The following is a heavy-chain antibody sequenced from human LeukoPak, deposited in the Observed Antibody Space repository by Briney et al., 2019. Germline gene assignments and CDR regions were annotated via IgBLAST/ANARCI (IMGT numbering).Heavy chain of an antibody. Sequence: APVKVSCKPSGYTFTSYALNWVRRAPGRGFGWMGWFNTNTGNPTYAQGFTGRFVFSLDTSVSTAYLQINTLKAEDTAVYFCARDKSVEQLVRSWFDPWGQGTLVTVSS. J-gene: IGHJ5*02. D-gene: IGHD6-13*01. CDR3: ARDKSVEQLVRSWFDP. CDR1: GYTFTSYA. V-gene: IGHV7-4-1*02. CDR2: FNTNTGNP.